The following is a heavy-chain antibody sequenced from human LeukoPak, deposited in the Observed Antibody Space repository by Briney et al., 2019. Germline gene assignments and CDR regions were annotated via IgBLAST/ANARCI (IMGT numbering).Heavy chain of an antibody. J-gene: IGHJ4*02. Sequence: GRSLRLSCAASGFIVSSVYMSWVRQSPGKGLECVSIIYSTGDTYYADSVKGRFTISRDVSKNTVYLQMNSLRAEDTAVYYCARGGRSSELVWGQGTRVTVSS. V-gene: IGHV3-53*01. CDR3: ARGGRSSELV. D-gene: IGHD6-6*01. CDR2: IYSTGDT. CDR1: GFIVSSVY.